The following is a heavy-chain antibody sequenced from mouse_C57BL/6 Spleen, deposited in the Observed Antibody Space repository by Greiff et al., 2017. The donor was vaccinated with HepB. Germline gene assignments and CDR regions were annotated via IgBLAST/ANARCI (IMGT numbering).Heavy chain of an antibody. J-gene: IGHJ3*01. CDR1: GYTFTSYW. CDR3: ASGGLRAWFAY. CDR2: IYPSDSET. Sequence: VQLQQPGAELVRPGSSVKLSCKASGYTFTSYWMDWVKQRPGQGLEWIGNIYPSDSETHYNQKFKDKATLTVDKSSSTAYMQLSSLTSEDSAVYYCASGGLRAWFAYWGQGTLVTVSA. D-gene: IGHD2-4*01. V-gene: IGHV1-61*01.